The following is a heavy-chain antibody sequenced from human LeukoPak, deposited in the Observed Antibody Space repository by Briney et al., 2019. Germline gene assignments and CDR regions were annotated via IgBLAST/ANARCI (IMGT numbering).Heavy chain of an antibody. Sequence: SETLSLTCSVSGGSISYYYWTWIRQPPGKGLEWIGYIYYSGSTNYNPSLKSRVTISVDTSKNQFSLKLSSVTAAGTAVYYCARDGSSGWYDYWGQGTLVTVSS. V-gene: IGHV4-59*01. CDR1: GGSISYYY. CDR3: ARDGSSGWYDY. J-gene: IGHJ4*02. D-gene: IGHD6-19*01. CDR2: IYYSGST.